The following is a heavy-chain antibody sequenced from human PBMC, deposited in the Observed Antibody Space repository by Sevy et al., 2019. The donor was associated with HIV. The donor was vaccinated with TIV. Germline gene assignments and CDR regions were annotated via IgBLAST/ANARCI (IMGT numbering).Heavy chain of an antibody. Sequence: GGSLRLSCAASGFTFSKYSMSWIRQTPGKGLEWVSTFSFGCGKINYADSVKGRFTISRDDYRNTFYLQMNSLRAEDRAIYYCAREGCTKPHDYWGQGTVVTVSS. J-gene: IGHJ4*02. CDR3: AREGCTKPHDY. V-gene: IGHV3-23*01. D-gene: IGHD2-8*01. CDR2: FSFGCGKI. CDR1: GFTFSKYS.